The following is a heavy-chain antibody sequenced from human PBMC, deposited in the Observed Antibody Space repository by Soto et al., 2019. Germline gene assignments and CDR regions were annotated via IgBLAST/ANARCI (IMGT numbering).Heavy chain of an antibody. CDR2: IYNSGNT. D-gene: IGHD1-26*01. CDR1: GGSISSGGYD. Sequence: QVQLQGSGPGLVEPSQTLSLTCTVSGGSISSGGYDWSWIRQPPGKDLEWIGHIYNSGNTYSNPSLKSRVTISVDTSKNQFSLKLSSVTAADTAVYYCARGPSGDKVDYWGQGTLVTVSS. J-gene: IGHJ4*02. V-gene: IGHV4-30-4*01. CDR3: ARGPSGDKVDY.